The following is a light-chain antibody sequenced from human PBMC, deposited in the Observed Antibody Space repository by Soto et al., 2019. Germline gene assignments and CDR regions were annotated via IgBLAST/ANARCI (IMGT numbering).Light chain of an antibody. CDR2: AAS. CDR1: QSVSNK. J-gene: IGKJ1*01. CDR3: QQYNSWLWT. V-gene: IGKV3-15*01. Sequence: ELVMTQSPATLSVSPGERATLSCRASQSVSNKLVWYQQKPGQAPRLLIYAASTRATGIPARFSGSGSGTEFTLIISSLQSEESAVYYCQQYNSWLWTFGQGTKVDIK.